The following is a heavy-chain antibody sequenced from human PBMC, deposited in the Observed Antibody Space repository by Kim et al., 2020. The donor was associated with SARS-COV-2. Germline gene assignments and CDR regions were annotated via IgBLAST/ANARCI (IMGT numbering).Heavy chain of an antibody. CDR3: ASDYGGNSVLDS. J-gene: IGHJ4*02. D-gene: IGHD4-17*01. Sequence: SETLSLTCTVSGGSISSSSYYWGWIRQPPGKGLEWIGSIYYSGSTYYNPSLKSRVTISVDTSKNQFSLKLSSVTAADTAVYYCASDYGGNSVLDSWGQGTLVTVSS. CDR2: IYYSGST. V-gene: IGHV4-39*01. CDR1: GGSISSSSYY.